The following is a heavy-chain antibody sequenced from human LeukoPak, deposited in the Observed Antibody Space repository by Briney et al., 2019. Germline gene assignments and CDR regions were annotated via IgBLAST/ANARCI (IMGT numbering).Heavy chain of an antibody. CDR2: IYPADSDT. CDR1: GYTFTNYW. Sequence: GESLKISCKGSGYTFTNYWIAWVRQMPGKGLEWMGIIYPADSDTRYSPSFQGQVTISADRSINTVYLQWSSLEASDTAMYYCAIRAYYDTRGYYYFDYWAQGTLVTVSS. J-gene: IGHJ4*02. CDR3: AIRAYYDTRGYYYFDY. V-gene: IGHV5-51*01. D-gene: IGHD3-22*01.